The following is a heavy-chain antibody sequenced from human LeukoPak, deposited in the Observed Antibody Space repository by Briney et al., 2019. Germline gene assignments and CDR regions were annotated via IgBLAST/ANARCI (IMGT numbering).Heavy chain of an antibody. Sequence: SETLSLTCAVYGGSFSGYYWSWIRQPPGKGLEWIGEINHSGSTNYHPSLKSRVTISVDTSKNQFSLKLSSVTAADTAVYYCARGAQYYDFWSGYFVNWFDPWGQGTLVTVSS. CDR3: ARGAQYYDFWSGYFVNWFDP. D-gene: IGHD3-3*01. CDR1: GGSFSGYY. J-gene: IGHJ5*02. CDR2: INHSGST. V-gene: IGHV4-34*01.